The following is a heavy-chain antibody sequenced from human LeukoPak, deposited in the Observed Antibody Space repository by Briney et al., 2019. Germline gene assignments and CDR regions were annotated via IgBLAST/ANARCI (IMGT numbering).Heavy chain of an antibody. Sequence: GESLKISCEASGYNFTKQWIGWVRQMPGKGLEWMGMFHPGDSDSKYSPSFQGQVTISVDNSINTAYLQWNSLKASDTAIYYCVRHPPGAGFDYWGQGTLVTVSS. D-gene: IGHD1-1*01. CDR1: GYNFTKQW. J-gene: IGHJ4*02. CDR2: FHPGDSDS. CDR3: VRHPPGAGFDY. V-gene: IGHV5-51*01.